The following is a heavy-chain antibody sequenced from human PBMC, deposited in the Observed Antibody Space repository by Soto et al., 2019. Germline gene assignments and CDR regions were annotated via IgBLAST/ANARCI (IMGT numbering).Heavy chain of an antibody. CDR3: ARLRVGQLANPR. D-gene: IGHD6-6*01. V-gene: IGHV4-39*01. CDR1: GGSISSSSYY. CDR2: IYYSGST. J-gene: IGHJ4*02. Sequence: QLQLQESGPGLVKPSETLSLTCTVSGGSISSSSYYWGWIRQPPGKGLEWIGSIYYSGSTYYNPSLKSRVTISVDTSKNQFSLKLSSVTAADTAVYYCARLRVGQLANPRWGQGTLVTVSS.